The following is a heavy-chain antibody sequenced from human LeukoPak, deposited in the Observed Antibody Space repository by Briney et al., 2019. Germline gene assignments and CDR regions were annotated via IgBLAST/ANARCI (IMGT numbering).Heavy chain of an antibody. V-gene: IGHV3-23*01. CDR2: ISGSGGST. D-gene: IGHD6-13*01. J-gene: IGHJ4*02. CDR3: AKHPARIAAAGDFDY. CDR1: GFTFSNAW. Sequence: GGSLRLSCAASGFTFSNAWMSWVRQAPGKGLEWVSAISGSGGSTYYADSVKGRFTISRDNSKNTLYLQMNSLRAEDTAVYYCAKHPARIAAAGDFDYWGQGTLVTVSS.